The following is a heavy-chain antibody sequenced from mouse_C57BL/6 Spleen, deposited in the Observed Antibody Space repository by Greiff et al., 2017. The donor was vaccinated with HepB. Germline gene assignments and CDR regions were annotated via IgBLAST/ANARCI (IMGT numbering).Heavy chain of an antibody. CDR1: GYTFTSYW. CDR3: AREEGGFDY. J-gene: IGHJ2*01. Sequence: QVQLKESGAELVKPGASVKMSCKASGYTFTSYWITWVKQRPGQGLEWIGDIYPGSGSTNYNEKFKSKATLTVDTSSSTAYMQLSSLTSEDSAVYYCAREEGGFDYWGQGTTLTVSS. V-gene: IGHV1-55*01. CDR2: IYPGSGST.